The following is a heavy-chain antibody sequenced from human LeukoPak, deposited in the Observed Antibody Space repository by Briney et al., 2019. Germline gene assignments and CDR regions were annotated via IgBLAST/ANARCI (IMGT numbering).Heavy chain of an antibody. CDR1: GGSFSGYY. CDR2: INHSGST. J-gene: IGHJ4*02. D-gene: IGHD3-9*01. CDR3: ARAGRILRYFDWLLPFDY. V-gene: IGHV4-34*01. Sequence: SETLSLTCAVYGGSFSGYYWSWVRQPPGKGLEWIGEINHSGSTNYNPSLKSRVNLSVDTSHNQFSLKLTSVPAADPAVYYCARAGRILRYFDWLLPFDYWGQGTLVTVSS.